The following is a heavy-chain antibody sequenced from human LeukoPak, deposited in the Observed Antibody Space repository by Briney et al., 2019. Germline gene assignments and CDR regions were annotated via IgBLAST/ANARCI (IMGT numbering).Heavy chain of an antibody. J-gene: IGHJ6*03. Sequence: SETLSLTCTVSGDSISNYYWSWVRQPAGKGLEWIGRIYASGSSNYNPSLKSRITMSVDTSKNQLSLKLSSVTAADTAVYYCARCLNTYYYDNSSYSPEHYYMDVWGKGTTVIVSS. CDR3: ARCLNTYYYDNSSYSPEHYYMDV. CDR1: GDSISNYY. V-gene: IGHV4-4*07. D-gene: IGHD3-22*01. CDR2: IYASGSS.